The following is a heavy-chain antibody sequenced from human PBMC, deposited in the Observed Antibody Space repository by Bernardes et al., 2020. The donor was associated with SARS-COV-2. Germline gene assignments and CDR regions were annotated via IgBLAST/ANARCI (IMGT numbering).Heavy chain of an antibody. V-gene: IGHV3-15*01. CDR3: TKDRHIVEVTGVPRAYWYFDL. CDR1: GFSFYNAW. D-gene: IGHD2-21*02. Sequence: GGSLRLSCTTSGFSFYNAWMSWVRQAPGKGLEWVGRIRSKLDGGAAEYAAPAKGRFTISRDDSQSTMYLQMNSLKTEDTAVYFCTKDRHIVEVTGVPRAYWYFDLWGRGTLVTVSS. J-gene: IGHJ2*01. CDR2: IRSKLDGGAA.